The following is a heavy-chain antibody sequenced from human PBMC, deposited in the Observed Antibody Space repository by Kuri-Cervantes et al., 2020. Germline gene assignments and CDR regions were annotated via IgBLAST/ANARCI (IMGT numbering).Heavy chain of an antibody. V-gene: IGHV4-34*01. J-gene: IGHJ2*01. CDR1: GGSFSGYY. CDR2: INHSGST. CDR3: ARGQHSRRSYWYFDL. Sequence: SETLSLTCAVYGGSFSGYYWSWIRQSPGKGLEWIGEINHSGSTNYNPSLKSRVTISVDTSKNQFSLKLSSVTAADTAVYYCARGQHSRRSYWYFDLWGRGTLVTVSS.